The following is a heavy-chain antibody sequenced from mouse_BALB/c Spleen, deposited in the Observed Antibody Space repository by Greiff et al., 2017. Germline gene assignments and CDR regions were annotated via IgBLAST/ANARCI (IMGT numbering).Heavy chain of an antibody. CDR3: ASSYYRYDATSFAY. J-gene: IGHJ3*01. V-gene: IGHV14-1*02. CDR2: IDPENGNT. CDR1: GFNIKDYY. D-gene: IGHD2-14*01. Sequence: VQLKESGAELVRPGALVKLSCKASGFNIKDYYMHWVKQRPEQGLEWIGWIDPENGNTIYDPKFQGKASITADTSSNTAYLQLSSLTSEDTAVYYCASSYYRYDATSFAYWGQGTLVTVSA.